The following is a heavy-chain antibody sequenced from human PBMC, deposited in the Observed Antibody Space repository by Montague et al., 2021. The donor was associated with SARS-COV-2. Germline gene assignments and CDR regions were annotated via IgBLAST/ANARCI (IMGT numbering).Heavy chain of an antibody. D-gene: IGHD3-10*01. Sequence: SETLSLTCTVSGGSMSDHYWAWIRQPLGKGLEWLAYIYYSGGINSNASLKSRVSMSVDTSKNQFSLKLTSVTAADTAVYYCARAVSVRRAVNWFDPWGQGTLVTVPS. V-gene: IGHV4-59*11. J-gene: IGHJ5*02. CDR3: ARAVSVRRAVNWFDP. CDR1: GGSMSDHY. CDR2: IYYSGGI.